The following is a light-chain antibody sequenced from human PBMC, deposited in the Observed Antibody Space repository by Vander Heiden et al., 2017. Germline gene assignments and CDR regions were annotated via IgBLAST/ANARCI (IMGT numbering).Light chain of an antibody. J-gene: IGKJ4*01. CDR3: QRRSDWPLT. CDR2: DAS. V-gene: IGKV3-11*01. Sequence: EIVLTQSPATLSLSPGERATLSCRASRSVSSYLAWYQQKPGQAPRLLIYDASNRATGIPARFSGSGSGTDFTLTISSLEPEDFAVYYCQRRSDWPLTFGGGTKVEIK. CDR1: RSVSSY.